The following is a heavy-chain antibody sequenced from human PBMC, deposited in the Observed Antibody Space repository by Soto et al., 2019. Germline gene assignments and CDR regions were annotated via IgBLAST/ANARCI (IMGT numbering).Heavy chain of an antibody. J-gene: IGHJ5*01. CDR2: MYYSGNT. D-gene: IGHD3-10*01. CDR3: ARQGHGSGPKWFVS. V-gene: IGHV4-38-2*01. CDR1: DYSISNGYY. Sequence: SETLSRTCAVSDYSISNGYYWSWVLQPPGQGLEWIGSMYYSGNTYYNPSLKSRLTKSVDTSKNRFSLKLTSVTAADTAVYYCARQGHGSGPKWFVSWGQGALV.